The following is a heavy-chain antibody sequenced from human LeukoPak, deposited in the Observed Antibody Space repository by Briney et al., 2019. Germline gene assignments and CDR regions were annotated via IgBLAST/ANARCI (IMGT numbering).Heavy chain of an antibody. J-gene: IGHJ3*02. V-gene: IGHV1-69*01. Sequence: SVKVSCKASGGTFSSYAISWVRQAPGRGLEWMGGIIPIFGTANYAQKFQGRVTITADESTSTAYMELSSLRSEDTAVYYCARDLWRIAAAGGDAFDIWGQGTMVTVSS. CDR2: IIPIFGTA. D-gene: IGHD6-13*01. CDR3: ARDLWRIAAAGGDAFDI. CDR1: GGTFSSYA.